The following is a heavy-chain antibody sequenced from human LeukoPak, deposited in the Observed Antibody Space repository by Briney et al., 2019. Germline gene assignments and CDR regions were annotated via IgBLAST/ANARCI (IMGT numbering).Heavy chain of an antibody. CDR1: GGSISSYY. Sequence: SETLSLTCTVSGGSISSYYWSWIRQPPGKGLEWIGYIYYSGSTNYNPSLKSQVTISVDTSKNQFSLKLSSVTAADTAVYYCARFVSSGWAYNAFDIWGQGTMVTVSS. J-gene: IGHJ3*02. D-gene: IGHD6-19*01. CDR2: IYYSGST. CDR3: ARFVSSGWAYNAFDI. V-gene: IGHV4-59*08.